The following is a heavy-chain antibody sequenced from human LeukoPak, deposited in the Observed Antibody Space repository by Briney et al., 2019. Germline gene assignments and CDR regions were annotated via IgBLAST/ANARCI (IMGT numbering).Heavy chain of an antibody. J-gene: IGHJ4*02. Sequence: ETLSLTCAVYGESFSGYFWNWIRQPPGKGLEWIGRVKSKADGGTTDYAAPVKGRFSISRDDSKNTLYLQMNNLKTEDTAVYYCTTATTMYYYDSSGYYPSFDYWGQGTLVTVSS. CDR1: GESFSGYF. CDR3: TTATTMYYYDSSGYYPSFDY. D-gene: IGHD3-22*01. CDR2: VKSKADGGTT. V-gene: IGHV3-15*07.